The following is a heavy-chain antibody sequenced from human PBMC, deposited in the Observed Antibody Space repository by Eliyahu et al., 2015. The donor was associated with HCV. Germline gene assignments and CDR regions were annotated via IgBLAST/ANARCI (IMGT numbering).Heavy chain of an antibody. CDR1: GFTFRNYY. V-gene: IGHV3-74*01. CDR3: ARGGYSHGFDV. Sequence: EVQLVESGGTLVEPGGSLRLSCAASGFTFRNYYIHWVRQAPGEGAGVGSPGDNDGRDTIYADSVKGRFTVSRDNAQNTVYLQMNSLRAEDTAVYFCARGGYSHGFDVWGQGTMVTISS. CDR2: GDNDGRDT. D-gene: IGHD2-21*01. J-gene: IGHJ3*01.